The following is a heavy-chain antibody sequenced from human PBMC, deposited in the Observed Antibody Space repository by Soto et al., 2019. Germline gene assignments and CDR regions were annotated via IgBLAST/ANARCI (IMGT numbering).Heavy chain of an antibody. CDR3: AKDGRYCSSTSCSQMKLAY. D-gene: IGHD2-2*01. CDR1: GFTVSTKY. V-gene: IGHV3-66*01. Sequence: PGGSLRLSCAASGFTVSTKYMSWVRQAPGEGLEWVSVIYSGGSTFYADSVRGRFTISRDNSKNTVYLQMNSLRAEDTAVYYCAKDGRYCSSTSCSQMKLAYWGQGTLVTVSS. CDR2: IYSGGST. J-gene: IGHJ4*02.